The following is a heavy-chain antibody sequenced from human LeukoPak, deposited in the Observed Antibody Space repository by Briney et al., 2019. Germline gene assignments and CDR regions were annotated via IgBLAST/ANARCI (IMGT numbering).Heavy chain of an antibody. D-gene: IGHD6-13*01. V-gene: IGHV4-31*03. CDR1: GGSISSGGYY. Sequence: PSETLSLTCTVSGGSISSGGYYWSWIRQHPGKGLEWIGYIYYSGSTYYNPSLKSRVTISVDTSKNQFSLKLSSVTAADTAVYYCVRSSSSWYSDYWGQGTLVTVSS. CDR3: VRSSSSWYSDY. CDR2: IYYSGST. J-gene: IGHJ4*02.